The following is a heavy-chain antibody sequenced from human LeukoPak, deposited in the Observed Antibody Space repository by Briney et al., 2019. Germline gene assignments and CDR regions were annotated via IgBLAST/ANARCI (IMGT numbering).Heavy chain of an antibody. CDR3: ARDADYGDYSGVWFDP. CDR1: GGTFSSYA. J-gene: IGHJ5*02. D-gene: IGHD4-17*01. V-gene: IGHV1-69*05. Sequence: GASVKVSCKXSGGTFSSYAISWVRQAPGQGLEWMGGIIPIFGTANYAQKFQGRVTITTDESTSTAYMELSSLRSEDTAVYYCARDADYGDYSGVWFDPWGQGTLVTVSS. CDR2: IIPIFGTA.